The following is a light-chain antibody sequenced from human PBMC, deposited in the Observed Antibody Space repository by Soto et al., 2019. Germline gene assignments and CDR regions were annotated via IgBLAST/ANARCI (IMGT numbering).Light chain of an antibody. V-gene: IGKV1-27*01. CDR3: QKYNGAGFT. CDR1: QDISSY. CDR2: AAS. Sequence: DIQMTQSPSSLSVSVGDRVTITCRASQDISSYLAGYQQKPGTVPKLLIYAASTLQPGVPSRFGGIGSGTEFTLTISSLKPEEVATYDVQKYNGAGFTFGPGTKVDIK. J-gene: IGKJ3*01.